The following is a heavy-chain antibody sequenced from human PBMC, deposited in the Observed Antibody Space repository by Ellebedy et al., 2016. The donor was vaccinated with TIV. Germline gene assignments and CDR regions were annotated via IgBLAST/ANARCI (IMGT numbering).Heavy chain of an antibody. CDR1: GFTFSSYG. D-gene: IGHD2-2*01. CDR2: ISYDGSNK. CDR3: ARGATVPATPGGY. V-gene: IGHV3-30*03. Sequence: GESLKISXAASGFTFSSYGMHWVRQAPGKGLEWVAVISYDGSNKYYADSVKGRFTISRDNSKNTLYLQMNSLRAEDTAVYYCARGATVPATPGGYWGQGTLVTVSA. J-gene: IGHJ4*02.